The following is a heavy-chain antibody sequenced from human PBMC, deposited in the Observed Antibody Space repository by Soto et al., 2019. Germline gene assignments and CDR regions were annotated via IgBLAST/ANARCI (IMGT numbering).Heavy chain of an antibody. Sequence: QVQLVQSGAEVKKPGSSVRVSCKASGGTLITNAINWVRQAPGQGLEWMGGIIPMSGSTDYAQKFQGRVTITADKSTSTVYMELGSLRSEDTAVYYCASGPRLARTCDYWGQGTLVTVSS. CDR2: IIPMSGST. J-gene: IGHJ4*02. CDR3: ASGPRLARTCDY. V-gene: IGHV1-69*06. CDR1: GGTLITNA. D-gene: IGHD6-19*01.